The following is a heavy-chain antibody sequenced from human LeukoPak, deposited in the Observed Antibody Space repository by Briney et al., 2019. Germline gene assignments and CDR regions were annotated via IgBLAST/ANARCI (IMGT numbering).Heavy chain of an antibody. CDR1: GGTFSSYA. CDR3: AREKGYCSGGSCYRFDY. Sequence: SVKVSCKASGGTFSSYAISWVRQAPGQGLEWMGGIIPIFGTANYAQKFQGRVTITADDSTSTAYMELSSLRSEDTAVYYCAREKGYCSGGSCYRFDYWGQGTLVTVSS. D-gene: IGHD2-15*01. CDR2: IIPIFGTA. V-gene: IGHV1-69*13. J-gene: IGHJ4*02.